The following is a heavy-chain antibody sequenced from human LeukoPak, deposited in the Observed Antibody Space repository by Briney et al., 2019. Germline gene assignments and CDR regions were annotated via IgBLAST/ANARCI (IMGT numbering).Heavy chain of an antibody. CDR2: IIYSGGAT. CDR3: AKDGLYYDGSEHVYYFDS. V-gene: IGHV3-23*01. D-gene: IGHD3-22*01. CDR1: GFTFSRSA. J-gene: IGHJ4*02. Sequence: GGPLRLSCAASGFTFSRSAMTWVRQGPGTGLEFVASIIYSGGATYYADSVKGRFTISRDNSKNTLYLQMNSLRAEDTALYYCAKDGLYYDGSEHVYYFDSWGQGTLVTVSS.